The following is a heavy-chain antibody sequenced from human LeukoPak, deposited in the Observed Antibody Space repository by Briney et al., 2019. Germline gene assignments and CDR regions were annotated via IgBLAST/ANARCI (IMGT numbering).Heavy chain of an antibody. CDR1: GYTFTGYY. V-gene: IGHV1-2*02. CDR2: INPNTGDT. CDR3: GGQSLRTFDY. J-gene: IGHJ4*02. D-gene: IGHD5/OR15-5a*01. Sequence: ASVKVSCKASGYTFTGYYIHYVRQALGQGLEWMGWINPNTGDTKYAQKFQGRVTMTRDTSISTAYMELSRLRSDDTTVYYCGGQSLRTFDYWGQGTLVTVSS.